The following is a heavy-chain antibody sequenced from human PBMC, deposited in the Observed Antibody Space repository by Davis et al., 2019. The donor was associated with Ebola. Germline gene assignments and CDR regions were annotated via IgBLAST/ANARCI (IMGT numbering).Heavy chain of an antibody. CDR3: ARDRGSSPGGGTYYFDY. CDR1: GFTFSSYW. CDR2: IKQDGSEK. V-gene: IGHV3-7*03. J-gene: IGHJ4*02. D-gene: IGHD2-15*01. Sequence: GESLKISCAASGFTFSSYWMSWVRQAPGKGLEWVANIKQDGSEKYYVDSVKGRFTISRDNAKNSLYLQMNSLRAEDTAVYYCARDRGSSPGGGTYYFDYWGQGTLVTVSS.